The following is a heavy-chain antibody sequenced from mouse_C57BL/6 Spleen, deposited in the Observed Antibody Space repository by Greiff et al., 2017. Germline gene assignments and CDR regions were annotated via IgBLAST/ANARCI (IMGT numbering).Heavy chain of an antibody. CDR1: GFTFTDYY. D-gene: IGHD4-1*01. V-gene: IGHV7-3*01. CDR3: ARSVAGRMDY. CDR2: IRNKANGYTT. J-gene: IGHJ4*01. Sequence: VQLKESGGGLVQPGGSLSLSCAASGFTFTDYYMSWVRQPPGKALEWLGFIRNKANGYTTEYSASVKGRFTISRDNSQSILYLQMNALRAEDSATYYCARSVAGRMDYWGQGTSVTVSS.